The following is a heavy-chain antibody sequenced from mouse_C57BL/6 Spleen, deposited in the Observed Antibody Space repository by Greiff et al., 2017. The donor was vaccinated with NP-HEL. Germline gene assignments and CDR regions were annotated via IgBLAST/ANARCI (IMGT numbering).Heavy chain of an antibody. V-gene: IGHV5-9*01. CDR2: ISGGGGNT. Sequence: EVQLVESGGGLVKPGGSLKLSCAASGFTFSSYTMSWVRQTPEKRLEWVATISGGGGNTYYPDSVKGRFTISRDNAKNTLYLQVSSLRSEDTALYYCARPTPFAYWGQGTLVTVSA. CDR3: ARPTPFAY. J-gene: IGHJ3*01. CDR1: GFTFSSYT. D-gene: IGHD2-10*01.